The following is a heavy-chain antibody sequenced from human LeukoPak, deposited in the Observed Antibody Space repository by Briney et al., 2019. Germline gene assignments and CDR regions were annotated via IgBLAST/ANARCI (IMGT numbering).Heavy chain of an antibody. J-gene: IGHJ6*03. CDR1: GGSISSGSYY. V-gene: IGHV4-61*02. Sequence: PSETLSLTCTVSGGSISSGSYYWSWIRQPAGKGLEWIGRIYTSGSTNYNPSLKSRVTISVDTSKNQFSLKLSSVTAADTAVYYCARVDTYGSGMIEYYYMDVWGKGTTVTISS. CDR2: IYTSGST. D-gene: IGHD3-10*01. CDR3: ARVDTYGSGMIEYYYMDV.